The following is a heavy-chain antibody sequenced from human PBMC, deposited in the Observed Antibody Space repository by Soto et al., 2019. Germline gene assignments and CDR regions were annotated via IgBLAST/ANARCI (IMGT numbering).Heavy chain of an antibody. D-gene: IGHD3-22*01. V-gene: IGHV3-33*01. CDR2: IWFDGSRI. CDR1: GFTFSSYG. Sequence: GVSLRLSCSASGFTFSSYGIHSVRQAPGKGHEWVVFIWFDGSRIYYAGAVKGRFTISRDNSKTTVYLQMNSLRAQDTAIYCCARAVLEQPADYYDTKADALGTWGRGTMVTVSS. CDR3: ARAVLEQPADYYDTKADALGT. J-gene: IGHJ3*02.